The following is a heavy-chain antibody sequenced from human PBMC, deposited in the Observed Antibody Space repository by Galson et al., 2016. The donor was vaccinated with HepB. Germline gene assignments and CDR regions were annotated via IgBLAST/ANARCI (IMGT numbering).Heavy chain of an antibody. Sequence: QSGAEVKKSGESLRISCQGSGYTFSTYWIAWVRQMPGRGLERMGSIYPGDSDTRYSPSFQGLVTISADKSITTAYLQWRNLRASDTAIYYCATSPNHYGAYMGWFDPWGPGTRVIVSS. V-gene: IGHV5-51*01. CDR1: GYTFSTYW. J-gene: IGHJ5*02. CDR2: IYPGDSDT. CDR3: ATSPNHYGAYMGWFDP. D-gene: IGHD4-17*01.